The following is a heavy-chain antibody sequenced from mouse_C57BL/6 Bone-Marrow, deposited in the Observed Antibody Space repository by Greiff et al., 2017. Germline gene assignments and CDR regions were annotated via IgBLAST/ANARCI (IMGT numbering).Heavy chain of an antibody. Sequence: QVHVKQSGAELVRPGTSVKVSCKASGYAFTNYLIEWVKQRPGKGLEWIGVINPGSGGTNYNEKFKGKATLTADKSSSTAYMQLSSLTSEDAAVYFFARWGGSSPFDYWGQGTTVTVSS. CDR2: INPGSGGT. D-gene: IGHD1-1*01. CDR3: ARWGGSSPFDY. CDR1: GYAFTNYL. V-gene: IGHV1-54*01. J-gene: IGHJ2*01.